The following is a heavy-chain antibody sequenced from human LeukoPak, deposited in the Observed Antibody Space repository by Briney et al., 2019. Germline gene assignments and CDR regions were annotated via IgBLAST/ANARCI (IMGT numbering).Heavy chain of an antibody. D-gene: IGHD4-17*01. Sequence: SETLSLTCTVSGGSISSYYWSWIRQPPGKGLEWIGYIYYSGSTNYNPSLKSRVTISVDTSKNQFSLRLSSVTAADTAVYYCARHVADYGDYWGVDYWGQGTLVTVSS. J-gene: IGHJ4*02. CDR3: ARHVADYGDYWGVDY. CDR2: IYYSGST. V-gene: IGHV4-59*08. CDR1: GGSISSYY.